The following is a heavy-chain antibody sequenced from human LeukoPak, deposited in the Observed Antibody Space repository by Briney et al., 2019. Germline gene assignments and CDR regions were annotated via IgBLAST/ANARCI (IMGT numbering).Heavy chain of an antibody. J-gene: IGHJ4*02. D-gene: IGHD6-19*01. Sequence: SETLSLTCTVSGGSISSSSYHWGWIRQPPGKGLEWIGSIYDSGSTYYNPSLKSRVTISVDTSKNQFSLKLNSVTAADTAVYYCARQRGSSGWSKYYWGQGTLVTVSS. V-gene: IGHV4-39*01. CDR3: ARQRGSSGWSKYY. CDR1: GGSISSSSYH. CDR2: IYDSGST.